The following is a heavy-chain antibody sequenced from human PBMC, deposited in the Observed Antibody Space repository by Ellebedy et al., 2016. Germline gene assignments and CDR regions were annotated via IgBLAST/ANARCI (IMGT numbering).Heavy chain of an antibody. J-gene: IGHJ4*02. Sequence: ASVKVSCKASGYTFTSYAMHWVRQAPGQRLEWMGWINAGNGNTKYSQKFQGRVTITRDTSASTAYMELSSLRSEDTAVYYCARELGAVGATFFDYWGQGTLVTVSS. D-gene: IGHD1-26*01. CDR3: ARELGAVGATFFDY. CDR1: GYTFTSYA. V-gene: IGHV1-3*01. CDR2: INAGNGNT.